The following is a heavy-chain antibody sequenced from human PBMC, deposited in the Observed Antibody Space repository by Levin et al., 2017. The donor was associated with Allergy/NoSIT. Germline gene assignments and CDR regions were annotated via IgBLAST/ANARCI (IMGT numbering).Heavy chain of an antibody. Sequence: QTGGSLRLSCAASGFTVSSNDMSWVRQAPGKGLEWVSLIYSGGSTHYADSVKSRFTISRDNSKNTLYLQMNSLRAEDTAVYYCAREEGPFDYWGQGTLVTVSS. CDR2: IYSGGST. CDR3: AREEGPFDY. CDR1: GFTVSSND. V-gene: IGHV3-53*01. J-gene: IGHJ4*02.